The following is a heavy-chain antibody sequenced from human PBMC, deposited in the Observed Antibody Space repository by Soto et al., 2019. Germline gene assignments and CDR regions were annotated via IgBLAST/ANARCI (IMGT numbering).Heavy chain of an antibody. J-gene: IGHJ6*04. CDR1: GCSISSSSYY. CDR3: ARPHGYNWNYFVGLDDLDV. D-gene: IGHD1-7*01. V-gene: IGHV4-39*01. Sequence: SETLSLTCTVSGCSISSSSYYWGWIRQPPGKGLEWIGSIYYSGSTYYNPSLKSRVTISVDTSKNQFSLKLSSVTAADTAVYYCARPHGYNWNYFVGLDDLDVWGKGTTVTVSS. CDR2: IYYSGST.